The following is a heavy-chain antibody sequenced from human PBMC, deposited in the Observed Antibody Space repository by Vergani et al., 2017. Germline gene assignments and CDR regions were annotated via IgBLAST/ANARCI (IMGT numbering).Heavy chain of an antibody. D-gene: IGHD2-2*01. J-gene: IGHJ6*03. CDR1: GGSISSYY. CDR3: ARVVVVPAAIHYYYYYYMDV. Sequence: QVQLQESGPGLVKPSETLSLTCTVSGGSISSYYWSWIRQPPGKGLEWIGYIYYSGSTNYNPSLKSRVTISVDTSKNQFSLKLSSVTAADTAVYYCARVVVVPAAIHYYYYYYMDVWGKGTTVTVYS. V-gene: IGHV4-59*01. CDR2: IYYSGST.